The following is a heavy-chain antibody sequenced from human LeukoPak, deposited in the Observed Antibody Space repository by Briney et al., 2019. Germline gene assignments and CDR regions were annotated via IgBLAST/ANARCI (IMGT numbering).Heavy chain of an antibody. CDR3: ARDTGYSSSWSKVFGY. J-gene: IGHJ4*02. Sequence: GGSLRLSCAASGFTFSSYAMHWVRQAPGKGLEWVAVISYDGSNKYYADSVKGRFTISRDNSKNTLYLQMNSLRTEDTAVYYCARDTGYSSSWSKVFGYWGQGTLVTVSS. D-gene: IGHD6-13*01. V-gene: IGHV3-30-3*01. CDR1: GFTFSSYA. CDR2: ISYDGSNK.